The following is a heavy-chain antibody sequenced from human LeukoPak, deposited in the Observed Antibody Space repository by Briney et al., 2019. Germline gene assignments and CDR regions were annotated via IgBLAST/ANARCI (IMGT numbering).Heavy chain of an antibody. CDR1: GGSFSSYY. J-gene: IGHJ4*02. Sequence: PSETLSLTCAVYGGSFSSYYWSWIRQPPGKGLEWIGYIYYSGSTNYNPSLKSRVTISVNTSKNQFSLKLSSVTAADTAVYYCARGRAPTSPRYFDYWGQGTLVTVSS. CDR3: ARGRAPTSPRYFDY. CDR2: IYYSGST. V-gene: IGHV4-59*01.